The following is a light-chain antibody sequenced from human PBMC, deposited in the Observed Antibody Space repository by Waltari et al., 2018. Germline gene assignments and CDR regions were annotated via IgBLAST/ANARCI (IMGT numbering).Light chain of an antibody. CDR2: ATS. CDR1: QGISDY. J-gene: IGKJ4*01. V-gene: IGKV1-27*01. Sequence: DIQMTQSPSSLSASVGDRVTITCRASQGISDYLAWYQQKQGKIPRLLSYATSTLQSGVSSRFSGSGSGTDFTLTITSLQPEDVANYYCQKYNSAPHTFGGGTKVEIK. CDR3: QKYNSAPHT.